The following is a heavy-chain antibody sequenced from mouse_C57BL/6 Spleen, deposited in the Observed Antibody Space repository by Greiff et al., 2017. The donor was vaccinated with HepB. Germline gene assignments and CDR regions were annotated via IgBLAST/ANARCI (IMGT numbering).Heavy chain of an antibody. J-gene: IGHJ3*01. V-gene: IGHV6-3*01. CDR3: TNWAFAY. Sequence: EVQGVESGGGLVQPGGSMKLSCVASGFTFSNYWMNWVHQSPEKGLEWVAQIRLKSDNYATHYAESVKGRFTISRDDSKSSVYLQMNNLRAEDTGIYYCTNWAFAYWGQGTLVTVSA. D-gene: IGHD4-1*01. CDR2: IRLKSDNYAT. CDR1: GFTFSNYW.